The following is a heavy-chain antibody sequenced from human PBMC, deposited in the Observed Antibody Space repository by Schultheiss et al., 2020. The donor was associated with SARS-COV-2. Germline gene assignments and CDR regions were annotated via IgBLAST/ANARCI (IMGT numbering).Heavy chain of an antibody. CDR3: TREYSYGFRVDYGMDV. Sequence: GESLKISCAASGFTFSNYYMSWVRQAPGKGLEWVGFIRSKAYGGTTEYAASVKGRFTISRDDSKSIAYLQMNSLKTEDTAVYYCTREYSYGFRVDYGMDVWGQGTTVTVSS. J-gene: IGHJ6*02. D-gene: IGHD5-18*01. CDR2: IRSKAYGGTT. V-gene: IGHV3-49*04. CDR1: GFTFSNYY.